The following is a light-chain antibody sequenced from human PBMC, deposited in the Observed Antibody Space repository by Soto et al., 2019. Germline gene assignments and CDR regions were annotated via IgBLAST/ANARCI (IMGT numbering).Light chain of an antibody. CDR2: GAS. CDR3: QHYNNWIAS. J-gene: IGKJ4*01. CDR1: QSVSSN. V-gene: IGKV3-15*01. Sequence: EIMMTQSPATLSVSPGERATLSCRASQSVSSNLAWYQQKPGQAPRLLIYGASTRATGIPARFSGSGSGTEFTLTISSLQSEDFAVYYCQHYNNWIASFGGGTKVDIK.